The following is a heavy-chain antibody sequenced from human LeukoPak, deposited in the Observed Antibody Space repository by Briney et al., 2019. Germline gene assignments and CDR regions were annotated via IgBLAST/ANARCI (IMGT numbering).Heavy chain of an antibody. CDR3: ARGGYYYGSGSYKRFDY. CDR2: INHSGST. V-gene: IGHV4-34*01. D-gene: IGHD3-10*01. J-gene: IGHJ4*02. Sequence: KSSETLSPTCAVYGGSFSGYYWSWIRQPPGKGLEWIGEINHSGSTNYNPSLKSRVTISVDTSKNQFSLKLSSVTAADTAVYYCARGGYYYGSGSYKRFDYWGQGTLVTVSS. CDR1: GGSFSGYY.